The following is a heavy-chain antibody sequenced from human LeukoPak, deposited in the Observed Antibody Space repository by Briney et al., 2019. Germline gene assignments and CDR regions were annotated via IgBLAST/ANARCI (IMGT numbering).Heavy chain of an antibody. CDR1: GFTFSSYE. J-gene: IGHJ4*02. V-gene: IGHV3-48*03. CDR3: AILGYILTGQFDY. CDR2: ISRSGSYI. D-gene: IGHD3-9*01. Sequence: GGSLRLSCAASGFTFSSYEMNWVRQAPGKGLEWVSYISRSGSYIYYADSVKGRFTISRDNGKNSLYLQMNSLRAEDTAVYYCAILGYILTGQFDYWGQGTLVTVSS.